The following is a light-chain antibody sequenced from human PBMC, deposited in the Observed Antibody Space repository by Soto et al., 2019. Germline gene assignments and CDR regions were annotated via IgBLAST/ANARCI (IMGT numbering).Light chain of an antibody. Sequence: QSALAQPASVSGSPGQSITISCTGTSSDVGAYDFVSWYQQHPDKAPKLMIYEVSNQPSGVSYRFSGSKSVNTATLTISGLQAEDEADYYCSSYTTSSTRVFGTGTKVTVL. V-gene: IGLV2-14*03. CDR2: EVS. J-gene: IGLJ1*01. CDR3: SSYTTSSTRV. CDR1: SSDVGAYDF.